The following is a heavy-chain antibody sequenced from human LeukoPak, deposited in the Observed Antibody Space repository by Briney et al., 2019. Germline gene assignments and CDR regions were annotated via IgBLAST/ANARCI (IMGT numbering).Heavy chain of an antibody. CDR1: GGSFSGYY. CDR3: ARGLQENLAWLQAFSAFDI. J-gene: IGHJ3*02. D-gene: IGHD6-19*01. CDR2: INHSGST. V-gene: IGHV4-34*01. Sequence: SETLSLTCAVYGGSFSGYYWSWIRQPPGKGLEWIGEINHSGSTNYNPSLKSRVTISVDTSKNQFSLKLSSVTAADTAVYYCARGLQENLAWLQAFSAFDIWGQGTMVTVSS.